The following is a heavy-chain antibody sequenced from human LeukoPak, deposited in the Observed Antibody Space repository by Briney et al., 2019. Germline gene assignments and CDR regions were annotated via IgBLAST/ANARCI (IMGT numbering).Heavy chain of an antibody. Sequence: SETLSLTCTVSGGSISSSSYYWGWIRQPPGKGLEWIGSIYYSGSTYYNPSLKSRVTISVDTSKNQFSLKLSSVTAADTAVYYCAKTQDRGITGPDYWGQGTLVTVSS. J-gene: IGHJ4*02. D-gene: IGHD1-20*01. CDR3: AKTQDRGITGPDY. V-gene: IGHV4-39*01. CDR1: GGSISSSSYY. CDR2: IYYSGST.